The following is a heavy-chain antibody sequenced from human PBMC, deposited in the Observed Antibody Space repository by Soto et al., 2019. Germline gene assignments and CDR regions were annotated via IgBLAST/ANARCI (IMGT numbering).Heavy chain of an antibody. CDR3: ARGIPASNRGSYYFDY. V-gene: IGHV4-4*02. J-gene: IGHJ4*02. D-gene: IGHD2-2*01. CDR1: GASINTDNC. Sequence: QVQLQESGPGLVKPSGTLSLTCAVSGASINTDNCWNWVRQSTGKGLEWIGEISHSENTIYNPSLKSRLTISMDKSRNLFSLKLSFVTAADTAMYYCARGIPASNRGSYYFDYWGQGAPVTVSS. CDR2: ISHSENT.